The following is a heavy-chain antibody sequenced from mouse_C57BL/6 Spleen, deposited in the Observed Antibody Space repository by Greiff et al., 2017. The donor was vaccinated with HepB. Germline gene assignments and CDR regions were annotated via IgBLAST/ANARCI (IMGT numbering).Heavy chain of an antibody. J-gene: IGHJ2*01. D-gene: IGHD2-4*01. CDR1: GFTFTDYY. CDR3: ASYYYDYDNDYFDY. CDR2: IRNKANGYTT. Sequence: EVQVVESGGGLVQPGGSLSLSCAASGFTFTDYYMSWVRQPPGKALEWLGFIRNKANGYTTEYSASVKGRFTISRDNSQSILYLQMNALRAEDSATSYCASYYYDYDNDYFDYWGQGTTLTVSS. V-gene: IGHV7-3*01.